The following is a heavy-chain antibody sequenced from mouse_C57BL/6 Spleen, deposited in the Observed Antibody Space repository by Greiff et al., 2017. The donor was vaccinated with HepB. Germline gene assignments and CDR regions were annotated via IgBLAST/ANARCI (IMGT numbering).Heavy chain of an antibody. J-gene: IGHJ4*01. CDR3: GREGLQSYYYAMNY. Sequence: VQLQQPGAELVKPGASVKLSCKASGYTFTSYWMHWVKQRPGRGLEWIGRIDPNSGGTKYNEKFKSKATLTVDKPSSTAYMQLSSLSSEDSAVYYCGREGLQSYYYAMNYWGQGTSVTVS. D-gene: IGHD2-13*01. CDR2: IDPNSGGT. CDR1: GYTFTSYW. V-gene: IGHV1-72*01.